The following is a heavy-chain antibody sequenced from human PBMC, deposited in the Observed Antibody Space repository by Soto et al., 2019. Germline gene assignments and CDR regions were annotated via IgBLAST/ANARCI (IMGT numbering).Heavy chain of an antibody. J-gene: IGHJ4*02. V-gene: IGHV3-74*01. CDR1: GFTFNSYW. CDR3: VRDSHGDY. CDR2: IDGDEESTT. Sequence: EVQLVESGGGLVQPGGSLRLSCAASGFTFNSYWMHWVRHAPGKGLEWVSRIDGDEESTTNYADSVKGRFTISRDNVKNTLYLQMNSLRAEYTAVYYCVRDSHGDYWGQGTLVTVSS.